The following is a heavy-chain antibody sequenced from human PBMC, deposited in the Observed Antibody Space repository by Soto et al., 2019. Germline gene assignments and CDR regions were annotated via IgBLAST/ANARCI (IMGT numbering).Heavy chain of an antibody. J-gene: IGHJ4*02. CDR1: GYTFTSYA. V-gene: IGHV1-3*01. D-gene: IGHD5-18*01. CDR3: AGGLNGYLHYFDY. Sequence: QVQLVQSGAEVKKPGASVKVSCKASGYTFTSYAMHWVRQAPGQRLEWMGWINAGNGNTKYSQKFQGRVTITRDTSASTAYMEPSSLRSEDTALYYCAGGLNGYLHYFDYWGQGTLVTVSS. CDR2: INAGNGNT.